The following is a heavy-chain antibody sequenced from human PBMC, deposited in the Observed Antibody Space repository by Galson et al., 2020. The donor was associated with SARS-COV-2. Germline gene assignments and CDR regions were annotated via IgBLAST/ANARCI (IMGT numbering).Heavy chain of an antibody. CDR1: GFSLSTSGMC. CDR2: IDWDDDK. Sequence: SGPTLVKPTQTLTLTCTFSGFSLSTSGMCVSWIRQPPGKALEWLALIDWDDDKYYSTSLKTRLTISKDTSKNQVVLTMTNMDPVDTATYYCARTSYCCGSGSYFLDYWGHGTLVTVSS. V-gene: IGHV2-70*01. CDR3: ARTSYCCGSGSYFLDY. D-gene: IGHD3-10*01. J-gene: IGHJ4*01.